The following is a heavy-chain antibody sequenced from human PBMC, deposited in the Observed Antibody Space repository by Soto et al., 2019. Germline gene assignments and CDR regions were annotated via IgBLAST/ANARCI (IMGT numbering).Heavy chain of an antibody. Sequence: SATRSVRCTGSGGSISSSAYYGGWFRQPPGKGLEWIGSIYYSGSTYYNPSLKSRVTISVDTSKNQFSLKLSSVTAADTAVYYCARQDPTADPDAFDIWGQGTMVT. J-gene: IGHJ3*02. CDR2: IYYSGST. V-gene: IGHV4-39*01. CDR3: ARQDPTADPDAFDI. D-gene: IGHD4-17*01. CDR1: GGSISSSAYY.